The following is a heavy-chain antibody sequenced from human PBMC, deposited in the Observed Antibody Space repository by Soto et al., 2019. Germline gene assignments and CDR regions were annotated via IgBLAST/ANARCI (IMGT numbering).Heavy chain of an antibody. D-gene: IGHD5-12*01. J-gene: IGHJ4*02. Sequence: PSETLSLTCTVSGGSISSYYWSWIRQPPGKRLEWIGYIYYTGSTDYNPSLKSRVTISVDPSKNQFALTLNSVTAADTAVYYCARSSSAYDSSTFEYWGQGTLVTVSS. CDR2: IYYTGST. CDR3: ARSSSAYDSSTFEY. V-gene: IGHV4-59*01. CDR1: GGSISSYY.